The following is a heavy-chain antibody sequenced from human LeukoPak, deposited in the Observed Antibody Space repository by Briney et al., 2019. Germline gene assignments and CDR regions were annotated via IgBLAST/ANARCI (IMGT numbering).Heavy chain of an antibody. CDR2: ISAYNGNT. V-gene: IGHV1-18*01. CDR3: ARDRSSSWYIRRMNNWFDP. CDR1: GYTFTSYG. Sequence: GASVKVSCKASGYTFTSYGISLVRQAPGQGLEWMGWISAYNGNTNYAQKLQGRVTMTTDTSTSTAYMELRSLRSDDTAVYYCARDRSSSWYIRRMNNWFDPWGQGTLVTVSS. D-gene: IGHD6-13*01. J-gene: IGHJ5*02.